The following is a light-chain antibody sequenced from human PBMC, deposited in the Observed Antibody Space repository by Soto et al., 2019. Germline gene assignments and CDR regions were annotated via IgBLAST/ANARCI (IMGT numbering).Light chain of an antibody. CDR3: QQYGSSRLT. CDR1: QRVSSSY. V-gene: IGKV3-20*01. Sequence: EIVLTQSPGTLSLSPGERAALSCRASQRVSSSYLAWYQQKPGQAPRLLIYGASSRATGIPDRFRGSGSGTDFTLTISRLEPDDFAVYYCQQYGSSRLTFGGGTTVEIK. CDR2: GAS. J-gene: IGKJ4*01.